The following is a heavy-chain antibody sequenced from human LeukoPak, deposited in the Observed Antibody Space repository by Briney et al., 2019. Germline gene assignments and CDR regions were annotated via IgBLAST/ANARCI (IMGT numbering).Heavy chain of an antibody. CDR1: DDSITIYY. CDR2: IDHTGIT. Sequence: SETLSLTCTVSDDSITIYYWTWIRQPPGKGLEWIGYIDHTGITNYNPSLNSRVTISRDTSKNHFSLELSSATAADTAVYYCARDRYYYDSSGTRWFDPWGQGTLVTVSS. CDR3: ARDRYYYDSSGTRWFDP. V-gene: IGHV4-59*01. D-gene: IGHD3-22*01. J-gene: IGHJ5*02.